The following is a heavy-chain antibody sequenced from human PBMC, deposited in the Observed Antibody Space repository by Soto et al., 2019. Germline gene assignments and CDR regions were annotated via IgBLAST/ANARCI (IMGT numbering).Heavy chain of an antibody. CDR3: ASHYDMWSGYLSPVDY. CDR2: IDTSSTKI. CDR1: GYTFSDYY. V-gene: IGHV3-11*01. J-gene: IGHJ4*02. D-gene: IGHD3-3*01. Sequence: QVQLVASGGDLVKRGGSLRLSCAASGYTFSDYYMSWIRQAPGKGLEWISYIDTSSTKIYYADSVKGRFTISRDNAKNSLYLEMNSLRDEDTAVYYCASHYDMWSGYLSPVDYWGQGTLVTVSS.